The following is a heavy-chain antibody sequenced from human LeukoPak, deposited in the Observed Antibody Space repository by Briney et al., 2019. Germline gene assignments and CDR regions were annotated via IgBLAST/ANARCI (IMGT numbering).Heavy chain of an antibody. CDR3: ARDGGYSYYFDY. V-gene: IGHV4-61*01. CDR2: IYYSGST. CDR1: GGSINSGNYY. Sequence: SETLSLTCTVSGGSINSGNYYWSWIRQPPGKGLEWIGYIYYSGSTSYNPSLKSRVTMSLDTSKNQFSLNLTSVTAADTAVYYCARDGGYSYYFDYWGQGTLVTVSS. J-gene: IGHJ4*02. D-gene: IGHD1-26*01.